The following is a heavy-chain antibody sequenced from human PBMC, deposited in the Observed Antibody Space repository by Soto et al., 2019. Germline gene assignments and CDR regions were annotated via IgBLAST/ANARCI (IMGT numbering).Heavy chain of an antibody. CDR3: ARTRYYYDSSGYPAASRWFDS. Sequence: ASVKVSCKASGYTFTSYYMHWVRQAPGQGXEWMGIINPSGGSTSYAQKFQGRVTMTRDTSTSTVYMELSSLRSEDTAVYYCARTRYYYDSSGYPAASRWFDSWGQGTLVTVSS. CDR1: GYTFTSYY. V-gene: IGHV1-46*01. CDR2: INPSGGST. J-gene: IGHJ5*01. D-gene: IGHD3-22*01.